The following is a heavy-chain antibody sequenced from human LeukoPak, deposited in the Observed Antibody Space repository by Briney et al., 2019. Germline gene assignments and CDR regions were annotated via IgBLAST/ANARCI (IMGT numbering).Heavy chain of an antibody. CDR2: ISGSSSFI. J-gene: IGHJ4*02. V-gene: IGHV3-21*01. CDR3: ARDSVGYSSGWFEK. CDR1: GFTFSSYS. Sequence: GGPLRLSCAASGFTFSSYSMDWVRQAPGKGLEWVASISGSSSFIFYADSLKGRFTISRDNDKNLLYLQMNSLRVEDTAVYYCARDSVGYSSGWFEKWGQGTLVTVSS. D-gene: IGHD6-19*01.